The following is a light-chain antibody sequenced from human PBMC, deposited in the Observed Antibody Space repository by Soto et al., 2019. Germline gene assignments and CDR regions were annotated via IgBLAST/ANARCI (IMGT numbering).Light chain of an antibody. J-gene: IGKJ4*01. V-gene: IGKV1-39*01. CDR3: QQSFTTPLT. Sequence: DFLMTQSPSSLSASVGDRVTITCRARQSIGMVLDCHQRKPGRAPDVLINVASTLRIEVPSRFSGSGSGTDFNLTINSLEPEDFATYFCQQSFTTPLTFGGGTKVDIK. CDR2: VAS. CDR1: QSIGMV.